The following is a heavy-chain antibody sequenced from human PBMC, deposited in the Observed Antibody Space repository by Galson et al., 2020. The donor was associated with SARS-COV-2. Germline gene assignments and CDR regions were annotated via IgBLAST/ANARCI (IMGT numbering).Heavy chain of an antibody. D-gene: IGHD1-1*01. CDR1: GYSFTSYW. CDR2: IYPGDSDT. CDR3: ARPYQRGTDYFDY. V-gene: IGHV5-51*01. Sequence: GESLKISCKGSGYSFTSYWIGWVRQMPGKGLEWTGIIYPGDSDTRYSPSFQGQVTISADKSITTAYLQWSSLKASDTAMYYCARPYQRGTDYFDYWGQGTLVTVSS. J-gene: IGHJ4*02.